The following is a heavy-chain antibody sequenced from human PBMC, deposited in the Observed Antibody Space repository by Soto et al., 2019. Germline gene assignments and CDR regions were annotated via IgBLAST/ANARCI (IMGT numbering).Heavy chain of an antibody. CDR2: IYYSGST. CDR1: GGSISSYY. D-gene: IGHD3-22*01. CDR3: ARDHYYDSSGYYDY. Sequence: SETLSLTCTVSGGSISSYYWSWIRQPPGKGLEWIGYIYYSGSTNYNPSLKSRVTISVDTSKNQFSLKLSSVTAADTAVYYCARDHYYDSSGYYDYWGQGTLVTVSS. J-gene: IGHJ4*02. V-gene: IGHV4-59*01.